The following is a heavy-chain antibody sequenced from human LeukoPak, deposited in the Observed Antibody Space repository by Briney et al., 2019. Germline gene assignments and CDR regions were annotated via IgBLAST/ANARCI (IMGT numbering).Heavy chain of an antibody. CDR1: GGSFSGYY. J-gene: IGHJ4*02. V-gene: IGHV4-34*01. CDR3: ARTPEYYFDY. Sequence: PSETLSLTCAVYGGSFSGYYWSWIRQPPGKGLEWIGEINHSGSTNYNPSLKSRVTISVDTSKNQFSLKLSSVTAADTAVYHCARTPEYYFDYWGQGTLVTVSS. CDR2: INHSGST.